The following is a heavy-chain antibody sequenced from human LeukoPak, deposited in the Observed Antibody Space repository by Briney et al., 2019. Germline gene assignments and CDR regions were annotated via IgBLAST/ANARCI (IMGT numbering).Heavy chain of an antibody. Sequence: GASVKVSCKSSGGTFTTDAMSWVRQAPGQGPEWLGGIMPIFGTANYAPKFQGRVTITADESTSTAYMELSSLRSEDTAVYYCARGSGDGYNPFGYWGQGTLVTVS. D-gene: IGHD5-24*01. CDR2: IMPIFGTA. CDR3: ARGSGDGYNPFGY. CDR1: GGTFTTDA. V-gene: IGHV1-69*13. J-gene: IGHJ4*02.